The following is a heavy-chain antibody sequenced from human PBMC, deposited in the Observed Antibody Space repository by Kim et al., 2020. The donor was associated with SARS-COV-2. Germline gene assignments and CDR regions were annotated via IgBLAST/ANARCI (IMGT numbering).Heavy chain of an antibody. V-gene: IGHV3-30*01. CDR3: ARGLWFGEFYFYYYYYGMDV. J-gene: IGHJ6*02. D-gene: IGHD3-10*01. Sequence: RFTISRDNSKNTLYLQMNSLRAEDTAVYYCARGLWFGEFYFYYYYYGMDVWGQGTTVTVSS.